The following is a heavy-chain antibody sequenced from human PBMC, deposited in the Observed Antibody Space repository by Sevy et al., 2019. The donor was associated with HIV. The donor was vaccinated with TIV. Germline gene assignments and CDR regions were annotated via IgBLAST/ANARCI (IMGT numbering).Heavy chain of an antibody. V-gene: IGHV3-23*01. CDR2: ISASGGTT. CDR1: GFTFSSYA. Sequence: GGSLRLSCAASGFTFSSYAMSWVRQAPKKGLEWVSTISASGGTTYYADSVKGRFIISRDNPKNTLYLQMNTLRAEDTAVYYCANQGHSSGWYYFDYWGQGTLVTVSS. D-gene: IGHD6-19*01. CDR3: ANQGHSSGWYYFDY. J-gene: IGHJ4*02.